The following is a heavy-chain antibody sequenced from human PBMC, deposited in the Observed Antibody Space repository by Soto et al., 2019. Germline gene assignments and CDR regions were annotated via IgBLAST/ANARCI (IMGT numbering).Heavy chain of an antibody. J-gene: IGHJ4*02. V-gene: IGHV3-53*01. CDR2: IYPGDTT. CDR1: GFTVSSTDY. D-gene: IGHD5-12*01. CDR3: HGYGY. Sequence: PGGSLRLSCVVSGFTVSSTDYMSWVHQAPGKGLEWVSVIYPGDTTFYADSVKGRFTISRDNSKNTLYLQMNSLRAEDTAVYYCHGYGYWGQGTLVTVSS.